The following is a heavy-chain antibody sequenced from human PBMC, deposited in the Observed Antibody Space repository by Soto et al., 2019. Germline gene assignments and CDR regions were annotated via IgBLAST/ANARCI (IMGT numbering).Heavy chain of an antibody. CDR1: GFTFSSYA. CDR2: ISGSGGST. Sequence: GGSLRLSCAASGFTFSSYAMSWVRQAPGKGLEWVSAISGSGGSTYYADSVKGRFTISRDNSKNTLYLQMNSLRAEDTAVYYCAKEDIAAAGPPSVAFDYWGQGTLVTVSS. J-gene: IGHJ4*02. D-gene: IGHD6-13*01. CDR3: AKEDIAAAGPPSVAFDY. V-gene: IGHV3-23*01.